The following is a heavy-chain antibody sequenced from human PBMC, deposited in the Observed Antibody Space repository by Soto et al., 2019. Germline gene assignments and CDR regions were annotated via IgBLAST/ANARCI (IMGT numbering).Heavy chain of an antibody. Sequence: SETLSLTCTVSGGSISSGGYYWSWIRQHPGKGLEWIGYIYYSGSTYYNPSLKSRVTISVDTSKNQFSLKLSSVTAADTAVYYCARVDRITMVRGVIIFDYWGQGTLVTVSS. J-gene: IGHJ4*02. CDR3: ARVDRITMVRGVIIFDY. CDR2: IYYSGST. D-gene: IGHD3-10*01. CDR1: GGSISSGGYY. V-gene: IGHV4-31*03.